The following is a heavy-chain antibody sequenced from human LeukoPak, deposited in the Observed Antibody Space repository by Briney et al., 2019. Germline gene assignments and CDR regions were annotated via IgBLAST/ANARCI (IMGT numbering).Heavy chain of an antibody. CDR2: INSDGSSI. Sequence: GGSLRLSCAASGFTFSSYWMHWVRQAPGKGLVWISRINSDGSSISYGDSVKGRFTVSRDNAKNTLYLQMNSLRAEDTAVYYCARCTTPAAAGRLDPWGQGTLVIVSS. CDR3: ARCTTPAAAGRLDP. CDR1: GFTFSSYW. J-gene: IGHJ5*02. D-gene: IGHD6-13*01. V-gene: IGHV3-74*01.